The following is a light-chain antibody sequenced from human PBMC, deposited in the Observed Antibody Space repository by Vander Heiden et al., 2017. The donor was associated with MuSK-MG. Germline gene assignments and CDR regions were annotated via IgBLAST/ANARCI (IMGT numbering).Light chain of an antibody. CDR3: QSYDSSNRV. CDR2: EDK. CDR1: SGSIASNY. J-gene: IGLJ3*02. V-gene: IGLV6-57*01. Sequence: FMLTQPHSVSASPGKTVTIACTLSSGSIASNYVQWYQQRPGSSPTTVIYEDKQRPSGVPDRFSGSIDSSSNSASLTISGRKTEDEADYHCQSYDSSNRVFGGGTKLTVL.